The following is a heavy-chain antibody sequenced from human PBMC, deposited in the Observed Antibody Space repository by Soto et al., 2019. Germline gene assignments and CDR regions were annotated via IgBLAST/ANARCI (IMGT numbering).Heavy chain of an antibody. CDR1: GYTFTGYY. Sequence: QVQLVQSGAEVEKPGASVKVSCKASGYTFTGYYIHWVRQAPGQGLEWMGWINPNTGGTNYAQKFQGRVTMTRDTSISTAYMDLSTLISDDAAVYYCPRLMDPYRGPHLDIWGQGTMVSGSS. CDR2: INPNTGGT. CDR3: PRLMDPYRGPHLDI. V-gene: IGHV1-2*02. D-gene: IGHD1-1*01. J-gene: IGHJ3*02.